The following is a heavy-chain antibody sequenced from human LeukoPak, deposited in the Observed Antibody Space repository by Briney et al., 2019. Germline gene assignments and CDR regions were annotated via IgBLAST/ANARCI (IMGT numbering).Heavy chain of an antibody. Sequence: SETLSLTCAVSGYSISSGYYWGWIGQPPGKGLELIGSIYHSGSTYYNPSLKRRVTISVDTSKNQFSLKLSSVTAADTAVYYCARDLLLLWFGDPGDHWGQGTLVTVSS. CDR2: IYHSGST. V-gene: IGHV4-38-2*02. J-gene: IGHJ4*02. D-gene: IGHD3-10*01. CDR1: GYSISSGYY. CDR3: ARDLLLLWFGDPGDH.